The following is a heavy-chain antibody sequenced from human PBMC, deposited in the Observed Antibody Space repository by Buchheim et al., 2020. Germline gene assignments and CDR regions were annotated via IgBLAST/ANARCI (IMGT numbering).Heavy chain of an antibody. CDR3: ARHYSSSWYFGNWFDP. CDR2: IKQDGSEK. J-gene: IGHJ5*02. Sequence: EVQLVESGGGLVQPGGSLRLSCAASGFTFSSYWMSWVRQAPGKGLEWVANIKQDGSEKYYVDSVKGRFTISGDNAKNSLYLQMNSLRAEDTAVYYCARHYSSSWYFGNWFDPWGQGTL. CDR1: GFTFSSYW. D-gene: IGHD6-13*01. V-gene: IGHV3-7*01.